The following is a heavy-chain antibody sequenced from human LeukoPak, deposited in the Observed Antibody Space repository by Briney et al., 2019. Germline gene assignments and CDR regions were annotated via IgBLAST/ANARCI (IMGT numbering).Heavy chain of an antibody. Sequence: PGGSLRLSCAASGFTVSTYWMHWVRQAPGKGLVWVARINVEGNYIDYAESVKGRFTISRDSAKNTLYLQMNSLRAEDTAVYSCARVSVCPRCHFDYWGQGTLVTVSS. D-gene: IGHD5/OR15-5a*01. CDR2: INVEGNYI. J-gene: IGHJ4*02. CDR1: GFTVSTYW. V-gene: IGHV3-74*01. CDR3: ARVSVCPRCHFDY.